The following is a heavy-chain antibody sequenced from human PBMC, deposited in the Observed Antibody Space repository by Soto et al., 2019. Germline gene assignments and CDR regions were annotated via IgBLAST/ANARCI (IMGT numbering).Heavy chain of an antibody. V-gene: IGHV5-51*01. CDR2: IDPDDSYT. J-gene: IGHJ4*02. D-gene: IGHD3-16*01. CDR1: GYTFSVYW. Sequence: GESLKISCKSSGYTFSVYWIGWVRQMPGKGLEWMGNIDPDDSYTPNNPSFRGRVTISADKSSNTAYLQWSSPKASDTAMYFCAREGGYSREYDYWGQGTLVTVSS. CDR3: AREGGYSREYDY.